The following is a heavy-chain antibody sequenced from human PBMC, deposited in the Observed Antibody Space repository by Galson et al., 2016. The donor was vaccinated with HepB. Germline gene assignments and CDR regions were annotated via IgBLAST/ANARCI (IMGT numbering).Heavy chain of an antibody. CDR1: GFTFSSYA. V-gene: IGHV3-23*01. CDR2: ISGSGGTT. D-gene: IGHD3-22*01. J-gene: IGHJ3*01. CDR3: ARSTRGYHD. Sequence: SLRLSCAASGFTFSSYAMTWVRQAPGKGLEWVSAISGSGGTTYYADSVKGRFTISRDNSKNTLYLQMNSLRAEDTAVYYCARSTRGYHDWGQGTMVTVSS.